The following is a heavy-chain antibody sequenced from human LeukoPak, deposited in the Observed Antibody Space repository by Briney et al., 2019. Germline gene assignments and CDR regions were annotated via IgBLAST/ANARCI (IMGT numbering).Heavy chain of an antibody. V-gene: IGHV1-24*01. Sequence: ASVKVSCKLSGDTLTELSMHWVRQSAGKGLEWMGGFVPEDGETIYAQKFQGRVTMTEDTSTDTAYMELSSLSSDDTAVYFCATLPRGHLFDSWGQGTLVTVSS. CDR3: ATLPRGHLFDS. J-gene: IGHJ4*02. D-gene: IGHD3-10*01. CDR2: FVPEDGET. CDR1: GDTLTELS.